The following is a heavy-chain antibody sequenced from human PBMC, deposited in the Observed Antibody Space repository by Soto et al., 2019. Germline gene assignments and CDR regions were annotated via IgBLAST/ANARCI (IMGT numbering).Heavy chain of an antibody. V-gene: IGHV3-48*01. CDR1: GFTFSSYS. CDR3: ARDRAAAGADDAFDI. J-gene: IGHJ3*02. Sequence: PGGSLRLSCAASGFTFSSYSMNWVRQAPGKGLEWVSYISSSSSTIYYADSVKGRFTISRDNAKNSLYLQINSLRADDTAVYYCARDRAAAGADDAFDIWGQGTMVTVSS. CDR2: ISSSSSTI. D-gene: IGHD6-13*01.